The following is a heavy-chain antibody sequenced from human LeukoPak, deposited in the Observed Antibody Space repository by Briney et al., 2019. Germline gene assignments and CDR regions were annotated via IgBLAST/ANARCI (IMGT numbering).Heavy chain of an antibody. V-gene: IGHV4-39*01. D-gene: IGHD2-2*01. CDR1: GGPISSSSYL. J-gene: IGHJ5*02. Sequence: PAETLTLTCTLSGGPISSSSYLWGWIRQPPGKGLDWFGRLYYSGRTYYHPSLKRRVTISVHTSKNQFSLMLSSVTAADTAVYYCARPHLLLGSTGGFDPWGQGTLVTVSS. CDR2: LYYSGRT. CDR3: ARPHLLLGSTGGFDP.